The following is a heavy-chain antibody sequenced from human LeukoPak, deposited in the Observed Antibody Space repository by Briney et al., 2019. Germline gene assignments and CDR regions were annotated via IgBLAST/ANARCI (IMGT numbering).Heavy chain of an antibody. J-gene: IGHJ5*02. CDR2: ISYDGSNK. CDR1: GFTFSSYA. Sequence: GGSLRLSCAASGFTFSSYAMHWVRQAPGKGLEWVAVISYDGSNKYYADSVKGRFTISRDNSKNTLYLQMSSLRAEDTAVYYCARSLLWFGRNWFDPWGQGTLVTVSS. CDR3: ARSLLWFGRNWFDP. D-gene: IGHD3-10*01. V-gene: IGHV3-30-3*01.